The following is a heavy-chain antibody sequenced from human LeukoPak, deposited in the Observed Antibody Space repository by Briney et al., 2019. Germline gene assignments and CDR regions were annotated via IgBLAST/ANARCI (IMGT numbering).Heavy chain of an antibody. J-gene: IGHJ4*02. CDR2: ISWNSGSI. V-gene: IGHV3-9*01. Sequence: GGSLRLSCAASGFNFDDYAMHWVRQAPGKGLEWVSGISWNSGSIGYADSVKGRFTISRDNAKNSLYLQMNSLRAEDTALYYCAKGLWFGELLSPFDYWGQGTLVTVSS. CDR3: AKGLWFGELLSPFDY. CDR1: GFNFDDYA. D-gene: IGHD3-10*01.